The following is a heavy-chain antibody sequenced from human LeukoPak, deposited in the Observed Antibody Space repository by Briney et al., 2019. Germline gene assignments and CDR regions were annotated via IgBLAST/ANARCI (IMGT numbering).Heavy chain of an antibody. CDR2: INHSGST. CDR1: GGSFSGYY. Sequence: PSETLSLTCAVYGGSFSGYYWSWIRQPPGKGLEWIGEINHSGSTNYNPTIKSRVTISVDTSKNQFSLKLSSVTAAGTAVYYCARGVRYYYDSSGSHHFDYWGQGTLVTVSS. D-gene: IGHD3-22*01. CDR3: ARGVRYYYDSSGSHHFDY. V-gene: IGHV4-34*01. J-gene: IGHJ4*02.